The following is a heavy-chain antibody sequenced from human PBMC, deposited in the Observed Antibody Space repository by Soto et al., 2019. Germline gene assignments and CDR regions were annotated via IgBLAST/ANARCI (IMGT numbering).Heavy chain of an antibody. Sequence: SETLSLTCTVSGGSVSSSSDYWSWIRQPPGKGLEWIGYIYYSGSTNYNPSLKSRVTISVDTSKNQFSLKLSSVTAADTAVYYCARDWGVATIPEGWFDPWGQGTLVTVSS. D-gene: IGHD5-12*01. CDR3: ARDWGVATIPEGWFDP. J-gene: IGHJ5*02. V-gene: IGHV4-61*01. CDR2: IYYSGST. CDR1: GGSVSSSSDY.